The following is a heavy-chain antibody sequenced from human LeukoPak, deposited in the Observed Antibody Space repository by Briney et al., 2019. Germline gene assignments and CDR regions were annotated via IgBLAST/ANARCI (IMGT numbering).Heavy chain of an antibody. D-gene: IGHD1-26*01. CDR1: GFTFSSYG. J-gene: IGHJ4*02. Sequence: GGSLRLSCAASGFTFSSYGMHWVRQAPGKGLEWVAVIWYDGSNKYYADSVKGRFTISRDNSKNTLYLQMNSLRAEDTAVYYCARDAQGRYPYSFDNWGQGTLVTVSS. CDR3: ARDAQGRYPYSFDN. V-gene: IGHV3-33*01. CDR2: IWYDGSNK.